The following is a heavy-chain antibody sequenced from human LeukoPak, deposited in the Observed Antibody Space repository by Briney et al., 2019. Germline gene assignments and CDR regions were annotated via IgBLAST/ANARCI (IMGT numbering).Heavy chain of an antibody. CDR2: ISGSGGST. CDR3: AKDLTYQLLVDNAFDI. Sequence: GGSLRLSCAASGFTFSSYAMSWVRQAPGKGLEWVSAISGSGGSTYYADSVKGRLTISRDNSKNTLYLQMNSLRAEDTAVYYCAKDLTYQLLVDNAFDIWGQGTMVTVSS. D-gene: IGHD2-2*01. CDR1: GFTFSSYA. V-gene: IGHV3-23*01. J-gene: IGHJ3*02.